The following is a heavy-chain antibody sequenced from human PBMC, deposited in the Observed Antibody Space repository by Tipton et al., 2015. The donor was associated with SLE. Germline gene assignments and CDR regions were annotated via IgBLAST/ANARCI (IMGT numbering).Heavy chain of an antibody. D-gene: IGHD5-12*01. J-gene: IGHJ6*03. CDR1: GGSITTSGYF. Sequence: GLVKPSGTLSLTCTVSGGSITTSGYFWSWIRQRPGKGLEWIGYIYHSGATYYNLSLKNRVTISIDTSKNQFSLRLTSVTAADTSVYFLARDRLPGIISQSGYMDVWGNGTTVSVSS. CDR3: ARDRLPGIISQSGYMDV. V-gene: IGHV4-31*03. CDR2: IYHSGAT.